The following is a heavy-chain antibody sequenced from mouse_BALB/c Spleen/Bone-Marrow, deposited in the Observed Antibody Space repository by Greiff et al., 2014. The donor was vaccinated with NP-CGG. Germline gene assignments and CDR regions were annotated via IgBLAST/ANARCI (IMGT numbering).Heavy chain of an antibody. J-gene: IGHJ1*01. Sequence: QVQLKHSGPGLVAPSQSLSITCTVSGFSLTSYDINWIRQPPGKGLEWLGVIWTGGGTNYNSAFMSRLSISKDNSKSQVFLKMNSLQTDDTAIYYCVREGAYYGDYDWYFDVWGAGTTVTVSS. V-gene: IGHV2-9-2*01. CDR2: IWTGGGT. CDR3: VREGAYYGDYDWYFDV. D-gene: IGHD2-13*01. CDR1: GFSLTSYD.